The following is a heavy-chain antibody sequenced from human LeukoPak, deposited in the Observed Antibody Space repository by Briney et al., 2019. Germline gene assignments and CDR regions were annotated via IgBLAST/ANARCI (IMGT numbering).Heavy chain of an antibody. Sequence: SETLSLTCTVSGYSISSGYYWGWIRQPPGKGLEWIGSIYHSGSTYYNPSLKSRVTISVDTSKNQFSLKLSSVTAADTAVYYCASPYCSGGSCSEYFQHWGQGTLVTVSS. D-gene: IGHD2-15*01. J-gene: IGHJ1*01. CDR3: ASPYCSGGSCSEYFQH. CDR1: GYSISSGYY. CDR2: IYHSGST. V-gene: IGHV4-38-2*02.